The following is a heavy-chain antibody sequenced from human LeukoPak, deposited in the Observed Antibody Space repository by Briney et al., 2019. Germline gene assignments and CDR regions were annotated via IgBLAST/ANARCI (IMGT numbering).Heavy chain of an antibody. CDR1: GFTFSSYG. D-gene: IGHD3-10*01. V-gene: IGHV3-30*02. CDR3: AKDGRWFGELLIFYYYYMDV. Sequence: GGSLRLSCAASGFTFSSYGMHWVRQAPGKGLEWVAFIRYDGSNKYYADSVKGRFTISRDNSKNTLYLQMNSLRAEDTAVYYCAKDGRWFGELLIFYYYYMDVWGKGTTVTISS. CDR2: IRYDGSNK. J-gene: IGHJ6*03.